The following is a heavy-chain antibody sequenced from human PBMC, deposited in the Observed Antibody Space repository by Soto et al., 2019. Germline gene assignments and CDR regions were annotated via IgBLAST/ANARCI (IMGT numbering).Heavy chain of an antibody. CDR1: GGTFSTYS. Sequence: QVQLVQSGAEVKKPGSSVKVSCKTSGGTFSTYSIVWVRQAPGGGLEWMGGIIPIFGTANYAQKFQDRVTIPADKSTNTAFMELSSLKSEDTAMYYCASSSGNNYGVGTNYYFDYWGQGTLVTVSS. CDR2: IIPIFGTA. CDR3: ASSSGNNYGVGTNYYFDY. D-gene: IGHD1-26*01. V-gene: IGHV1-69*06. J-gene: IGHJ4*02.